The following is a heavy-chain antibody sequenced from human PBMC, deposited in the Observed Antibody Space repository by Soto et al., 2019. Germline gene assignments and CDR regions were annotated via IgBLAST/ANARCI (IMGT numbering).Heavy chain of an antibody. D-gene: IGHD3-22*01. CDR1: GYTFIDYY. CDR3: ARGFYDSSGFFYAGWFGP. V-gene: IGHV1-2*02. CDR2: IIPKSGDT. J-gene: IGHJ5*02. Sequence: ASVKVSCKASGYTFIDYYIHWLRQAPGQGPEWMGWIIPKSGDTKHSEKFQGRVAMTRDTSINTAYMEMTSLRSDDTAVYYCARGFYDSSGFFYAGWFGPWGQGTLVTVSS.